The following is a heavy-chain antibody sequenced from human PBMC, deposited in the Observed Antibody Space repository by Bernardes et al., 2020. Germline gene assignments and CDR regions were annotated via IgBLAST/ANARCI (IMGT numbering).Heavy chain of an antibody. V-gene: IGHV4-39*01. J-gene: IGHJ4*02. CDR1: GGSISSSSYY. Sequence: SETLSLTCTVSGGSISSSSYYWGWIRQPPGKGLEWIGSIYYSGSTYYNPSLKSRVTISVDTSKNQFSLKLSSVTAADTAVYYCARPFKSGAVAGPKGATENDYWGQGTLVTVSS. D-gene: IGHD6-19*01. CDR3: ARPFKSGAVAGPKGATENDY. CDR2: IYYSGST.